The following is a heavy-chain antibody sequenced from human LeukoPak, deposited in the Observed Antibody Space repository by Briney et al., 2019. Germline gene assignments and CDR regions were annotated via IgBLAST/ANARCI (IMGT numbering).Heavy chain of an antibody. CDR1: DFIFKNYH. CDR3: ATDPQHDGDY. D-gene: IGHD1-1*01. J-gene: IGHJ4*02. CDR2: ISIDGENE. Sequence: GGSLRLSCAASDFIFKNYHMAWVRQSPGKGLEWISTISIDGENEHYADSVKGRFTIARDSSKNTVSLEMNSLRAEDTAIYYCATDPQHDGDYWGQGTLVTVSS. V-gene: IGHV3-23*01.